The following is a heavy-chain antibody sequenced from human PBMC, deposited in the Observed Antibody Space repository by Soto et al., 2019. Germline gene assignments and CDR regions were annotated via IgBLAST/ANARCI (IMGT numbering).Heavy chain of an antibody. CDR1: GFTFSDYF. D-gene: IGHD2-2*01. J-gene: IGHJ3*01. Sequence: GGSLRLSCAASGFTFSDYFMAWIRKAPGKGLEWIAYISRKSRYTNFADSVRGRFTISRDNAKNPLYLQMKVLTAEDPAVYYCATNYQDPSGDAFEVWGQGTMVTFSS. CDR2: ISRKSRYT. V-gene: IGHV3-11*06. CDR3: ATNYQDPSGDAFEV.